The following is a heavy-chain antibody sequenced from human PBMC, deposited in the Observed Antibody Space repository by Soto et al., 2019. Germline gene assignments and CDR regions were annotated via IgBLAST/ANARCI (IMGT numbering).Heavy chain of an antibody. CDR2: IYHSGST. J-gene: IGHJ5*02. CDR1: GGSISSGGYS. V-gene: IGHV4-30-2*01. D-gene: IGHD3-3*01. CDR3: ARGGITIFGVVTNWFDP. Sequence: PSETLSLTCAVSGGSISSGGYSWSWIRQPPGKGLEWIGYIYHSGSTYYNPSLKSRVTISVDRSKNQFSLKLSSVTAADTAVYYCARGGITIFGVVTNWFDPWGQGTLVTVSS.